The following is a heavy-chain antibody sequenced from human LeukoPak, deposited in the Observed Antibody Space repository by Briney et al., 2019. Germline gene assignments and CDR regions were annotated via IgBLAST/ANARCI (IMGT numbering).Heavy chain of an antibody. CDR1: GYTFTSYG. CDR2: ISAYNGNT. D-gene: IGHD1-26*01. J-gene: IGHJ5*02. V-gene: IGHV1-18*01. CDR3: ARDGLVGATRGNWFDP. Sequence: GASVKVSCKASGYTFTSYGISWVRQAPGQGLEWMGWISAYNGNTNYAQKLQGRVTMTTDTSTSTAYMELRSLRSDDTAVYYCARDGLVGATRGNWFDPWGQGNLVTVSS.